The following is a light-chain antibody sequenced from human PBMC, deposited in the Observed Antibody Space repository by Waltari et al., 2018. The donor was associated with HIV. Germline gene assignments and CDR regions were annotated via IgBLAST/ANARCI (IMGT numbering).Light chain of an antibody. V-gene: IGLV2-14*01. CDR2: EVN. Sequence: QSALTQPASVSGSPGQSITISCTGTINDIGGYKSVSWYHHPPAKAPKLLIYEVNSGPSGFSGRFSGSKSGNTASLTISGLLPEDDAIYYCCSSTVSSTYVFGPGTKVTVL. J-gene: IGLJ1*01. CDR1: INDIGGYKS. CDR3: CSSTVSSTYV.